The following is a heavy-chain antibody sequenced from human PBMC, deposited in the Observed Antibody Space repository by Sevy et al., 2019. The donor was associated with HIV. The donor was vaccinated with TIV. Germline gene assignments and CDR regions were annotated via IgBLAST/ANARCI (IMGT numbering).Heavy chain of an antibody. D-gene: IGHD6-6*01. CDR1: GFTFSSHS. Sequence: GGSLRLSCAASGFTFSSHSMNWVRQAPGKGLEWVSSISSSSSYIYYADSVKGRFTISRDNAKNSLYLQMNSLRAADTAVYYCARLEYVSTSGAFDIWGQGTMVTVSS. V-gene: IGHV3-21*01. J-gene: IGHJ3*02. CDR2: ISSSSSYI. CDR3: ARLEYVSTSGAFDI.